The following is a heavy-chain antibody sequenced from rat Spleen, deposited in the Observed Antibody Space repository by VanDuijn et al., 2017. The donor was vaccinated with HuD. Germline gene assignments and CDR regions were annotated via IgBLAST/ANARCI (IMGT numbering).Heavy chain of an antibody. CDR3: TRGPPRDDDSYYYGYYFDY. J-gene: IGHJ2*01. Sequence: QVQLKESGPGLVQPSQTLSLTCTVSGFSLTNNGLSWVRQPPGQGPEWIAAISSGGTTYYNSVLKSRLSISRDTSKSQVFLKMNSLQTEDTAIYFCTRGPPRDDDSYYYGYYFDYWGQGVMVTVSS. V-gene: IGHV2S12*01. CDR1: GFSLTNNG. CDR2: ISSGGTT. D-gene: IGHD1-12*02.